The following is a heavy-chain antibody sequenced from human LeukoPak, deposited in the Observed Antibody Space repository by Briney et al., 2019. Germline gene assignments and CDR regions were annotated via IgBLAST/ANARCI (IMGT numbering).Heavy chain of an antibody. CDR3: ARDYGPYPGCSWFDP. CDR2: INCNGGGT. J-gene: IGHJ5*02. Sequence: ASVKVSCKASGYTFTTYKMHWVRQAPGQGLEWVGRINCNGGGTSYAQKFQGRVTMTRDTSISTAYMELDRLTSDDTAVYYCARDYGPYPGCSWFDPWGQGTLVTVSS. V-gene: IGHV1-2*06. D-gene: IGHD2-21*01. CDR1: GYTFTTYK.